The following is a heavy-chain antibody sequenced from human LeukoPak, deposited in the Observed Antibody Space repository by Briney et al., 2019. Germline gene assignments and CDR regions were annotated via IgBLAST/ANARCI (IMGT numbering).Heavy chain of an antibody. J-gene: IGHJ4*02. CDR3: AKTRPLDSGSCSHGDY. D-gene: IGHD6-13*01. CDR2: ISGSGGNT. CDR1: GFTFSNCA. Sequence: PGGSLRLSCAASGFTFSNCAMSWVRQAPGKGLEWVSAISGSGGNTYYGDSVKGRFTISRDNSKNTLYLQMNSLRAEDTAVYYCAKTRPLDSGSCSHGDYWGQGTLVTVSS. V-gene: IGHV3-23*01.